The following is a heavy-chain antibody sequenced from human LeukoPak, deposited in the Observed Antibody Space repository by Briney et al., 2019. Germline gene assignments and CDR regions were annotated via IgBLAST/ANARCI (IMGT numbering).Heavy chain of an antibody. CDR3: ARASGYYYYYMDV. CDR2: IYYSGST. V-gene: IGHV4-39*01. J-gene: IGHJ6*03. Sequence: SETLSLTCTVSGGSISSSSYYWGWIRQPPGKGLEWIGSIYYSGSTYYNPSLKSRVTISVDTSKNQFSLKLSSVTAADTDVYYCARASGYYYYYMDVWGKGTTVTASS. CDR1: GGSISSSSYY.